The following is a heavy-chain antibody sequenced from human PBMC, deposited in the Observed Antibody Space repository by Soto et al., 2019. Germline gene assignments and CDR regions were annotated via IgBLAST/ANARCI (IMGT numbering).Heavy chain of an antibody. Sequence: DVQLLESGGGLVQPGGSLRLSCAASGFTFRSYAMSWVRQAPGKGLEWVSGISGSGISTHYADSVKGRFTVSRDNSKNTLYLQMNSLRAADTAVYNCAKEPVGPDWYFDLWGRGTLVTVSP. CDR3: AKEPVGPDWYFDL. CDR1: GFTFRSYA. J-gene: IGHJ2*01. CDR2: ISGSGIST. V-gene: IGHV3-23*01.